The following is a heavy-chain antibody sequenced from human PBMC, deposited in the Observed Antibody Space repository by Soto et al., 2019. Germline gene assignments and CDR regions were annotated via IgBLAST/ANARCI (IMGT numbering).Heavy chain of an antibody. CDR1: GFTFSSYE. Sequence: GGSLRLSCAASGFTFSSYEMNWVRQAPGQGLEWVSYISDSGGTVYYADSVKGRFTVSRDNAQNSVYLQMNSLRTEDTAVYYCARDLLHYDFWSGYSAYFYYGMDVWGPGTTVTVS. D-gene: IGHD3-3*01. CDR3: ARDLLHYDFWSGYSAYFYYGMDV. J-gene: IGHJ6*02. CDR2: ISDSGGTV. V-gene: IGHV3-48*03.